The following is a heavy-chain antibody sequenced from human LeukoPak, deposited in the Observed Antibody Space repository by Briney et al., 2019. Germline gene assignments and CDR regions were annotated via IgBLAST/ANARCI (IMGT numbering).Heavy chain of an antibody. Sequence: SETLSLTCTVSGGSISSYYWSWIRQPAGKGLEWIGRIYTSGSTNYNPSLKSRATMSVGTSKNQFSLKLSSVTAADTAVYYCARDQERWLQFENYYYMDVWGKGTTVTVSS. D-gene: IGHD5-24*01. CDR3: ARDQERWLQFENYYYMDV. V-gene: IGHV4-4*07. J-gene: IGHJ6*03. CDR1: GGSISSYY. CDR2: IYTSGST.